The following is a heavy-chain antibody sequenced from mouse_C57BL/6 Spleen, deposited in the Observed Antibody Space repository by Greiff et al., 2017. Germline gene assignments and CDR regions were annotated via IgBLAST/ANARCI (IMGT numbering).Heavy chain of an antibody. D-gene: IGHD2-5*01. J-gene: IGHJ3*01. CDR3: ARVYYSNLFAY. V-gene: IGHV1-22*01. Sequence: EVQLQQSGPELVKPGASVTMSCKASGYTFTDYNMHWVKQSHGKSLEWIGYINPNNGGTSYNQKFKGKATLTVNKSSSTAYMELRSLTSEDSAVYYCARVYYSNLFAYWGQGTLVTVSA. CDR2: INPNNGGT. CDR1: GYTFTDYN.